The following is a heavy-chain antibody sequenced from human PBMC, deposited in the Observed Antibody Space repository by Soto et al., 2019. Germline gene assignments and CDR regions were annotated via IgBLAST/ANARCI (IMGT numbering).Heavy chain of an antibody. J-gene: IGHJ3*02. CDR3: TTTVPAIGSPEYGFHI. D-gene: IGHD2-2*02. V-gene: IGHV3-15*01. CDR1: GFTFSGSA. CDR2: IKTKTDGGTT. Sequence: GGSLRLSCAASGFTFSGSAMHWVRQAPGKGLEWVGRIKTKTDGGTTHYAVPVKGRFTISRDDSKNTLYLQMNSLKTEDTAVYFCTTTVPAIGSPEYGFHIWGQGTMVTVSS.